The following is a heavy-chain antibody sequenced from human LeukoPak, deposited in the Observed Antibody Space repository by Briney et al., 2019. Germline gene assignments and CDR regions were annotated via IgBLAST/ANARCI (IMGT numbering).Heavy chain of an antibody. CDR2: INWNGDTT. CDR3: ARQTRGYVYYFDY. D-gene: IGHD2-2*01. CDR1: GFPFQDSG. Sequence: GGSLRLSCAASGFPFQDSGLSWVRQAPGKGLEWISGINWNGDTTVYAHSVMGRFTISRDNAKNSLYLQMNSLRADDTAFYYCARQTRGYVYYFDYWGQGTLVTVSS. J-gene: IGHJ4*02. V-gene: IGHV3-20*04.